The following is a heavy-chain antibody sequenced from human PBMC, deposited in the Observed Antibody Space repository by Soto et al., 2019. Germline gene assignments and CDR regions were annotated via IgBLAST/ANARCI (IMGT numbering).Heavy chain of an antibody. J-gene: IGHJ3*02. Sequence: QVQLVQSGAEVKKPGSSVKVSCKASGGTFSSYAISWVRQAPGQGLEWMGGIIPIFGTANYAQKLQGRVTMTTDTSTSTAYMELRSLRSDDTAVYYCARVAYGDYVADAFDIWGQGTMVTVSS. D-gene: IGHD4-17*01. CDR2: IIPIFGTA. CDR3: ARVAYGDYVADAFDI. CDR1: GGTFSSYA. V-gene: IGHV1-69*06.